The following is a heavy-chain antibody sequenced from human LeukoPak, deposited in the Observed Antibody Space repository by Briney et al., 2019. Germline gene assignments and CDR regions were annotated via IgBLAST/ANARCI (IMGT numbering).Heavy chain of an antibody. J-gene: IGHJ5*02. CDR3: TTSLYYDFWSGYYTPFPNWFDP. V-gene: IGHV3-15*01. D-gene: IGHD3-3*01. CDR2: IKSKTDGGTT. CDR1: GFTFSNAW. Sequence: GGPLRLSCAASGFTFSNAWMSWVRQAPGKGLEWVGRIKSKTDGGTTDYAAPVKGRFTISRDDSKNTLYLQINSLKTEDTAVYYCTTSLYYDFWSGYYTPFPNWFDPWGQGTLVTVSS.